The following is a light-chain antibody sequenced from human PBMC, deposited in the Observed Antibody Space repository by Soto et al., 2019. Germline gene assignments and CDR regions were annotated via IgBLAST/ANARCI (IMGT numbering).Light chain of an antibody. CDR3: ATWDDSLSAFYV. CDR2: TNN. Sequence: QSVLTQPLSASGTPGQRVTISCSGSSSNIGSNYVYWYQQLPGTAPKLLIHTNNQRPSGVPDRFSGSKSGTSASLAISGLRSEDEADYYCATWDDSLSAFYVFGTGTKLTVL. V-gene: IGLV1-47*02. CDR1: SSNIGSNY. J-gene: IGLJ1*01.